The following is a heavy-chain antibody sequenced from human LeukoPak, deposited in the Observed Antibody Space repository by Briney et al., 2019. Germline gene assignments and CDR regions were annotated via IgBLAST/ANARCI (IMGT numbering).Heavy chain of an antibody. Sequence: PSETLSLTCSVSGGSITGYSWSWIRQPPGKGLEWIGYIYYSGDTYYNASLKSRVSFSVDTSQNQSSLKLKSVTAADTAVYYCVRGPYGSSISNWFDPWGQGILVIVSS. CDR2: IYYSGDT. D-gene: IGHD3-10*01. CDR1: GGSITGYS. V-gene: IGHV4-59*01. J-gene: IGHJ5*02. CDR3: VRGPYGSSISNWFDP.